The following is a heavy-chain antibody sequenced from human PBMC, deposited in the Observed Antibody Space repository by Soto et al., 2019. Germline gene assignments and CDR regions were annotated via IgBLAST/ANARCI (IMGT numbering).Heavy chain of an antibody. V-gene: IGHV3-21*01. CDR2: ISSSSSYI. Sequence: EVQLVESGGGLVKPGGSLRLSCAASGFTFSSYSMNWVRQAPGKGLEWVSSISSSSSYIYYADSVKGRFTISRDNAKNSLYLQMNSLRAEDTAVYYCARDHGYSSSLGWFDPWGQGPLVTVSS. J-gene: IGHJ5*02. CDR1: GFTFSSYS. CDR3: ARDHGYSSSLGWFDP. D-gene: IGHD6-13*01.